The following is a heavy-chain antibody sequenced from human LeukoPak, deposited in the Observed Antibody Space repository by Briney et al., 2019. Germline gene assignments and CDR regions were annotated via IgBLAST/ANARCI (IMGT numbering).Heavy chain of an antibody. CDR3: ARPIAVAGTEAEDY. CDR1: GYTSTSYA. V-gene: IGHV7-4-1*02. Sequence: ASVKVSCKASGYTSTSYAMNWVRQAPGQGLEWMGWINTNTGNPTYAQGFTGRFVFSLDTSVSTAYLQISSLKAEDTAVYYCARPIAVAGTEAEDYWGQGTLVTVSS. D-gene: IGHD6-19*01. J-gene: IGHJ4*02. CDR2: INTNTGNP.